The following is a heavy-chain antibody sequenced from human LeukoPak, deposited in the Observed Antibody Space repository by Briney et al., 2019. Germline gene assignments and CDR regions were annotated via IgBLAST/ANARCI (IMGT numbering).Heavy chain of an antibody. J-gene: IGHJ1*01. V-gene: IGHV3-48*03. CDR2: ISSSGSTI. CDR1: GFTFSSYE. Sequence: GGSLRLSCAASGFTFSSYEMNWVRQAPGKGLEWVSYISSSGSTIYYADSVKGRSTISRDNAKNSLYLQMNSLRAEDTAVYYCARDGWYSGSYSYFQHWGQGTLVTVSS. D-gene: IGHD1-26*01. CDR3: ARDGWYSGSYSYFQH.